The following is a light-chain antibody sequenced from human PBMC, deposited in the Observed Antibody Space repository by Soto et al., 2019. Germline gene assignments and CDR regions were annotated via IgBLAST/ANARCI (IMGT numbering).Light chain of an antibody. CDR3: CSYAGDLAL. CDR2: DAS. CDR1: SSDVGGYDF. J-gene: IGLJ2*01. Sequence: LTQPRSVSWSPGQSVTISCTGTSSDVGGYDFVSWYQQHPGKAPKLMISDASKRPSGVPDRFSGSKSGNTASLTISGLQAEDEADYYCCSYAGDLALFGGGTKGTVL. V-gene: IGLV2-11*01.